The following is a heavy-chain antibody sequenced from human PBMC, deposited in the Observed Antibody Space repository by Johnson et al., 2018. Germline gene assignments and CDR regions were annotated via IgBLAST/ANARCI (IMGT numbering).Heavy chain of an antibody. J-gene: IGHJ1*01. CDR1: GFTVSSNY. CDR2: IYSGGST. D-gene: IGHD5-12*01. V-gene: IGHV3-66*01. Sequence: VQLGQSGGGLVQPGGYLGLSCAASGFTVSSNYMTWVRQAPGKGLEWVSVIYSGGSTYYADSVKGRFTISRDSYKNTRYLQRNSLGGEDTAVYYCAREAEYSGEYFQYWGQGTLVTVSS. CDR3: AREAEYSGEYFQY.